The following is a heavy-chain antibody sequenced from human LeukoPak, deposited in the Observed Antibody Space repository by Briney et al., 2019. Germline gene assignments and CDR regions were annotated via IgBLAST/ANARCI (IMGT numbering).Heavy chain of an antibody. CDR2: IIPIFGTA. Sequence: ASVKVSCKASGYTFTSYYIHWVRQAPGQGLEWMGGIIPIFGTANYAQKFQGRVTITADESTSTAYMELSSLRSEDTAVYYCARDLYGVLSGRSYFQHWGQGTLVTVSS. D-gene: IGHD3-10*01. CDR3: ARDLYGVLSGRSYFQH. V-gene: IGHV1-69*13. CDR1: GYTFTSYY. J-gene: IGHJ1*01.